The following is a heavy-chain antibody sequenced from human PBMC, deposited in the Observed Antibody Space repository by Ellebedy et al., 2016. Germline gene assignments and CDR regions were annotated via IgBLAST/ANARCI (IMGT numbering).Heavy chain of an antibody. V-gene: IGHV3-11*01. D-gene: IGHD2-2*01. Sequence: GESLKISCAASGFTFSDYYMSWIRQAPGKGLEWVSYISSSGSTIYYADSVKGRFTISRDNAKNSLYLQMNSLRAEDTALYYCAKGSGRIVVVPAAPFDYWGQGTLVTVSS. CDR3: AKGSGRIVVVPAAPFDY. CDR1: GFTFSDYY. J-gene: IGHJ4*02. CDR2: ISSSGSTI.